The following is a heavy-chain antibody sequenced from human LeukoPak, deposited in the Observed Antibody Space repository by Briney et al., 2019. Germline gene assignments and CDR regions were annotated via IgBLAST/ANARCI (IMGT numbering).Heavy chain of an antibody. J-gene: IGHJ6*03. Sequence: ASGKVSCKASGYTFTSNDINWVRQATGQGLEWMGWMNPNSGNTGYAQKFQGRVTITRNTSISTVYMELSSLRSEDTAVYYCARWVGSPRSYYYMDVWGKGTTVTVSS. D-gene: IGHD3-16*01. CDR1: GYTFTSND. CDR3: ARWVGSPRSYYYMDV. CDR2: MNPNSGNT. V-gene: IGHV1-8*01.